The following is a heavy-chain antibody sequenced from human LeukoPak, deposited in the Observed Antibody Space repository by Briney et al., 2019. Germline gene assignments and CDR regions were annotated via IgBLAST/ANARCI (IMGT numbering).Heavy chain of an antibody. J-gene: IGHJ4*02. CDR2: INPNSGGT. Sequence: ASVKVSCKASGYTFTGYYMHWVRQAPGQGLEWMGWINPNSGGTNYAQKFQGRVTMTRDTSLSTAYMHLSRLRSDDTAVYYCARDLLSGRRVAAAGSPGRFAYWGQGTLVTVSS. CDR1: GYTFTGYY. CDR3: ARDLLSGRRVAAAGSPGRFAY. D-gene: IGHD6-13*01. V-gene: IGHV1-2*02.